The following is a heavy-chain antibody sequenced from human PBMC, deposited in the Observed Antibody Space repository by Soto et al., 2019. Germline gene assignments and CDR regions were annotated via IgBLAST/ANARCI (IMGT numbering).Heavy chain of an antibody. CDR3: ATSRRNYFDN. J-gene: IGHJ4*02. CDR2: SNHAGST. V-gene: IGHV4-59*01. Sequence: QVQLQESGPGLVKPSETLSLTCTVSGDSISGFYWSWIRQPPGKGLEWIGYSNHAGSTYYSPSLQSRATISLGSSQNHFALILTSVIEADRAVSFCATSRRNYFDNWGQGTLATVSS. CDR1: GDSISGFY. D-gene: IGHD3-16*01.